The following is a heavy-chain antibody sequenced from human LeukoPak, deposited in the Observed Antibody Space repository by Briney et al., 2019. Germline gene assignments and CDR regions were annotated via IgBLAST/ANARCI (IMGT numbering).Heavy chain of an antibody. J-gene: IGHJ4*02. D-gene: IGHD1-1*01. CDR3: ARERRPGYFDY. V-gene: IGHV4-59*12. CDR1: GSSINVYY. CDR2: ISYSGST. Sequence: ASETLSLTCTVSGSSINVYYWSWIRQSPGKGLDWIAYISYSGSTNYNPSLKSRVTISVDTSKNQFSLKLSSVTAADTAVYYCARERRPGYFDYWGQGTLVTVSS.